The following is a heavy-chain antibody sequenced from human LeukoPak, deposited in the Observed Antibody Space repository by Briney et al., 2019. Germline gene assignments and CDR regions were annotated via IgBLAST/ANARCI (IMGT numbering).Heavy chain of an antibody. V-gene: IGHV3-33*01. Sequence: GGSLRLSCAASGFTFSSYGMHWVRQAPGKGLEWVAVIWYDGSNKYYADSVKGRFTISRDNSKNTLYLQMNSLRAEDTAVYYCARLNARDYYFDYWGQGNLVTVSS. CDR2: IWYDGSNK. J-gene: IGHJ4*02. CDR1: GFTFSSYG. CDR3: ARLNARDYYFDY.